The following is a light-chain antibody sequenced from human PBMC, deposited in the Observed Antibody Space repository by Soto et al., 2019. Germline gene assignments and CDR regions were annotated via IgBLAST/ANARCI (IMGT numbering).Light chain of an antibody. V-gene: IGKV4-1*01. Sequence: DVILTKSPASLAVSLGERTTINCKSSQTVLFNSNNKNYLAWYQQKSGQPPKLLIYWASARESGIPDRFSGSGSETKFNFVIRRLEAEDFAVYYCQQYGSIPLSFGRGTKVDIK. CDR1: QTVLFNSNNKNY. J-gene: IGKJ1*01. CDR2: WAS. CDR3: QQYGSIPLS.